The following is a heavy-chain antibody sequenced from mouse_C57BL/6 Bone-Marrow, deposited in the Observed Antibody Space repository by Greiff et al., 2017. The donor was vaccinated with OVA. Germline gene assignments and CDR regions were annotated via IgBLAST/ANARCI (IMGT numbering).Heavy chain of an antibody. D-gene: IGHD1-1*01. CDR1: GYTFTDYY. CDR2: INPYNGGT. V-gene: IGHV1-19*01. Sequence: VQLQQSGPVLVKPGASVKMSCKASGYTFTDYYMNWVKQSHGKSLEWIGVINPYNGGTSYNQKFKGKATLTVDKSSSTAYMELNSLTSEDSAVYYCAKQPLLRRGYFDVWGTGTTVTVSS. J-gene: IGHJ1*03. CDR3: AKQPLLRRGYFDV.